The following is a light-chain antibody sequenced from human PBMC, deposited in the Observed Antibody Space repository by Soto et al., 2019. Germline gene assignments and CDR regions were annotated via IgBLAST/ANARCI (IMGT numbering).Light chain of an antibody. V-gene: IGKV3-15*01. CDR2: GAS. CDR1: QSVSSD. CDR3: QQYGSSPIT. J-gene: IGKJ5*01. Sequence: EIVMTQSPATLSVSPGERATLSCRASQSVSSDLAWYQQKPGQAPRLLTYGASTRATGIPARFSGSGSGTEFTLTISSLQSEDFAVYYCQQYGSSPITFGQGTRLEIK.